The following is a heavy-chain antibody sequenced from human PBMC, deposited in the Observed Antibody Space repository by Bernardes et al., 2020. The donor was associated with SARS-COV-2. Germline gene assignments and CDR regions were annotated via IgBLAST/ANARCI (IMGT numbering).Heavy chain of an antibody. D-gene: IGHD3-3*01. Sequence: SETLSLTCTVSGGSISSYYWSWIRQPPGKGLEWIGYIYYSGSTNYNPSLKSRVTISVDTSKNQFSLKLSSVTAADTAVYYCAGTYYDFWSGYYTPVGGMDVWGQGTTVTVSS. V-gene: IGHV4-59*08. CDR3: AGTYYDFWSGYYTPVGGMDV. CDR1: GGSISSYY. J-gene: IGHJ6*02. CDR2: IYYSGST.